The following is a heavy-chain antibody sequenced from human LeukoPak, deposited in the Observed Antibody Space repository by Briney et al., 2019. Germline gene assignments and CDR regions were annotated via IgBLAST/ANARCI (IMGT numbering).Heavy chain of an antibody. CDR1: GGSFGDFY. CDR3: AILKYYYDSSGYGSDY. Sequence: PSETLSLTCAVSGGSFGDFYWSWIRQPPGEGLEWIGYIHYSGNTNYNTSLKSRVTISVDTSKSQFSLKLSSVTAADTAVYYCAILKYYYDSSGYGSDYWGQGTLVTVSS. CDR2: IHYSGNT. D-gene: IGHD3-22*01. V-gene: IGHV4-59*01. J-gene: IGHJ4*02.